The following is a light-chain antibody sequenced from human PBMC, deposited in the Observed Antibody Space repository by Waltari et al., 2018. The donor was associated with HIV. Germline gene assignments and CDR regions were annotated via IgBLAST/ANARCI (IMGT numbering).Light chain of an antibody. Sequence: QSVLTQPPSVSGAPGQRVTISCTGSSSNIGAGYDVHWFPQLPGAAPKLLIYADDIRPSGVPDRFSGSKSGTSSSLAITGLQAEDEAGYYCQSYDSSLSGSFVFGTGTKVTVL. CDR2: ADD. CDR3: QSYDSSLSGSFV. J-gene: IGLJ1*01. V-gene: IGLV1-40*01. CDR1: SSNIGAGYD.